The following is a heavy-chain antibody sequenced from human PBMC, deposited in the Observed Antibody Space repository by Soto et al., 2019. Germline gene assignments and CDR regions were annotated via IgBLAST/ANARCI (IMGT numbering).Heavy chain of an antibody. Sequence: QVQLVQSGAEVKKPGASVKVSCKASGYTFTSYGISWVRQAPGQGLEWMGWISAYNGNTNYAQKLQGRVTMTTDTAKRTAYMELRSLRSDDTAVYYCARDWGIAVAEALDYWGQGTLVTVSS. CDR1: GYTFTSYG. V-gene: IGHV1-18*01. CDR2: ISAYNGNT. J-gene: IGHJ4*02. CDR3: ARDWGIAVAEALDY. D-gene: IGHD6-19*01.